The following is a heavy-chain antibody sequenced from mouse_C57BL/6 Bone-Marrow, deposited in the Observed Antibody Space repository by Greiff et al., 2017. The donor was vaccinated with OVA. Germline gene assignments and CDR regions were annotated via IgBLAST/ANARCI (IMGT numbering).Heavy chain of an antibody. V-gene: IGHV5-9-1*02. J-gene: IGHJ1*03. Sequence: EVQRVESGEGLVKPGGSLKLSCAASGFTFSSYAMSWVRQTPEKRLEWVAYISSGGDYIYYADTVKGRFTISRDNARNTLYLQMSSLKSEDTAMYYCTKAITTVVANWYFDVWGTGTTVTVSS. CDR2: ISSGGDYI. CDR1: GFTFSSYA. D-gene: IGHD1-1*01. CDR3: TKAITTVVANWYFDV.